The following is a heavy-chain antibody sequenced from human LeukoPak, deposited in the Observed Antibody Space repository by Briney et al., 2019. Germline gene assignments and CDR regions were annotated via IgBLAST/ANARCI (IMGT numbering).Heavy chain of an antibody. J-gene: IGHJ4*02. CDR1: GGSFSGYY. D-gene: IGHD3-10*01. Sequence: PSETLPLTCAVYGGSFSGYYWSWIRQPPGKGLEWIGEINHSGSTNYNPSLKSRVTISVDTSKNQFSLKLSSVTAADTAVYYCARGRFRGNFDYWGQGTLVTVSS. CDR3: ARGRFRGNFDY. CDR2: INHSGST. V-gene: IGHV4-34*01.